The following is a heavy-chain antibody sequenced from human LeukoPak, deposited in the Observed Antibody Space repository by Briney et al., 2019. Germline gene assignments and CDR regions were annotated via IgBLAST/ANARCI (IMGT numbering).Heavy chain of an antibody. CDR3: XXXXXXXXXXXXXXXXXDV. CDR2: IYASGST. V-gene: IGHV4-4*08. J-gene: IGHJ6*03. Sequence: IRQPPGXXXXXIGRIYASGSTNYXPXLKXRVTISVDTXKXXFSLKLSSGTAADTAVYYCXXXXXXXXXXXXXXXXXDVXXXXXXVTIS.